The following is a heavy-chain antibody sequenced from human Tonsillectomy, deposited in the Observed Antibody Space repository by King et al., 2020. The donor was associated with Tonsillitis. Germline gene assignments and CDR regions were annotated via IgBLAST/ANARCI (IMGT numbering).Heavy chain of an antibody. CDR1: GFTFSDYY. D-gene: IGHD2-2*02. CDR3: AGDRWWGYCSSTSCYRSDYYYGMDV. V-gene: IGHV3-11*01. CDR2: ISSSGSTI. Sequence: VQLVESGGGLVKPGGSLRLSCAASGFTFSDYYMSWIRQAPGKGLEWVSYISSSGSTIYYADSVKGRFTISRDNAKNSLDLQMNSLRAEDTAGYYCAGDRWWGYCSSTSCYRSDYYYGMDVWGQGTTVTVSS. J-gene: IGHJ6*02.